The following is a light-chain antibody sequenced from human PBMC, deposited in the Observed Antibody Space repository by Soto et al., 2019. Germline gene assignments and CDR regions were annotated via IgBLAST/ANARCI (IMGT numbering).Light chain of an antibody. Sequence: QSALTQPASVSGSPGQSITISCTGTSSDVGGYNYVSWYQQHPGKAPKLMIYDVSNRPSGVSNRFSGSKSGNTASLTISGLQAEDEADYYCSSYTSQVVFGGGTQLTVL. CDR2: DVS. V-gene: IGLV2-14*01. CDR1: SSDVGGYNY. J-gene: IGLJ2*01. CDR3: SSYTSQVV.